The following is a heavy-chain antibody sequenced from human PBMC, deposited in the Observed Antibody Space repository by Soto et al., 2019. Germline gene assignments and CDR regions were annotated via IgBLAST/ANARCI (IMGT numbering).Heavy chain of an antibody. D-gene: IGHD3-3*01. J-gene: IGHJ6*03. V-gene: IGHV3-30*18. CDR3: AKAEQDDFWSGYYYYYYYIDV. CDR2: ISYDGSNK. CDR1: GFTFSSYG. Sequence: GGSLRLSCAASGFTFSSYGMHWVRQAPGKGLEWVAVISYDGSNKYYAESVKGRFTISRDNSKNTLYLQMNSLRAEDTAVYYCAKAEQDDFWSGYYYYYYYIDVWGKGTTVTVSS.